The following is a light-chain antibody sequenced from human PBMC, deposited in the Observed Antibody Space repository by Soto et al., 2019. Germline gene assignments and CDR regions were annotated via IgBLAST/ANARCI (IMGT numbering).Light chain of an antibody. Sequence: EIVLTQSPGTLSLSPGERATLSCRASQSVGSSFLAWYQQKPGQAPRLLIYGASIRATGIPDRFSGSGSGTDFTLTISRLEPEDFAVYYCQQYDSSPYTFGQGTKLEIK. V-gene: IGKV3-20*01. CDR3: QQYDSSPYT. J-gene: IGKJ2*01. CDR1: QSVGSSF. CDR2: GAS.